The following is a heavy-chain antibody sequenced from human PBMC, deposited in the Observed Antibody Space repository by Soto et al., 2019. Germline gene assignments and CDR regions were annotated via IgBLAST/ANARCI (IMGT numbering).Heavy chain of an antibody. CDR3: SGVAIVAAKNFDF. CDR2: INAGNGNT. Sequence: QVQLVQSGAEVKKPGASVKVSCKASGYTFTSYAMHWVRQAPGQRLEWMGWINAGNGNTKYSQKFQGRVTITRDTSASTAYMELSSLRSEDAAVYYCSGVAIVAAKNFDFWGQGTLVTVSS. D-gene: IGHD6-13*01. CDR1: GYTFTSYA. J-gene: IGHJ4*02. V-gene: IGHV1-3*01.